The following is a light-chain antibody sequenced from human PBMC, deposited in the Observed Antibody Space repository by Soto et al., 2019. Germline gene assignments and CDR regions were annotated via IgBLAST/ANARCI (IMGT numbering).Light chain of an antibody. CDR2: DAS. V-gene: IGKV3-15*01. J-gene: IGKJ4*01. Sequence: EIVMTQSPATLSVSPGARATLSCRASQSISSYLAWYQQKPGQAPRLLIYDASTRATGIPTRFSGSGSGTEFTLTISSLQSEDFAVYYCQHYNNWPLAFGGGTKVEIK. CDR1: QSISSY. CDR3: QHYNNWPLA.